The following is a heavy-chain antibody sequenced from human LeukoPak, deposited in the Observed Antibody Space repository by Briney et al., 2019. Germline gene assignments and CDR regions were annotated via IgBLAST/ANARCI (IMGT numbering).Heavy chain of an antibody. Sequence: SETLSLTCTVSGGSISSYYWRWIRQPPGKGLEWIGYIYYSGSTNYNPSLKSRVTISVDTYKNQCSLKLSSVTAADTAVYYCARAGGYYGYFDYWGQGTLVTVSS. CDR1: GGSISSYY. J-gene: IGHJ4*02. CDR3: ARAGGYYGYFDY. D-gene: IGHD3-3*01. CDR2: IYYSGST. V-gene: IGHV4-59*01.